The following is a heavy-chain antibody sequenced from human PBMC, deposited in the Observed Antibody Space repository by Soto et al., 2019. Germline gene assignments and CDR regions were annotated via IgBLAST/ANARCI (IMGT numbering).Heavy chain of an antibody. CDR2: ISYDGSYK. Sequence: QVPLVESGGGVVQPGRSLRLSCAASGFTFSSYGMHWVRQAPGKGLEWVAVISYDGSYKYYADSMKGRVTISRDNSQXTLYVQMNSLRAEDTAVYYCAKEGSVVATTPDFDYWGQGTLVTVSS. CDR1: GFTFSSYG. D-gene: IGHD5-12*01. V-gene: IGHV3-30*18. CDR3: AKEGSVVATTPDFDY. J-gene: IGHJ4*02.